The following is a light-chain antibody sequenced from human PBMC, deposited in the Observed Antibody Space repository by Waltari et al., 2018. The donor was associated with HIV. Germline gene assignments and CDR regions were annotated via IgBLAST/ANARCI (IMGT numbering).Light chain of an antibody. Sequence: EIVLTQSLATLSLSPGERATLSCRASQSVNGYLAWYQQKVGQAPRLLIYDVSNRATGIPARFSGSGSGTDFTLTISSLEPEDFAVYYCQQRRTWPQTFGQGTKVEIK. CDR1: QSVNGY. J-gene: IGKJ1*01. V-gene: IGKV3-11*01. CDR2: DVS. CDR3: QQRRTWPQT.